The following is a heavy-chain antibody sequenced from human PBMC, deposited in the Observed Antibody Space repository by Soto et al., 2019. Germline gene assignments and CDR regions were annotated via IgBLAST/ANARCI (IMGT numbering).Heavy chain of an antibody. CDR2: ISGSGGST. CDR1: GFTFSSYA. J-gene: IGHJ4*02. CDR3: ARDSQPTYYYDSSGYYTRFDY. Sequence: GGSLRLSCAASGFTFSSYAMSWVRQAPGKGLEWVSAISGSGGSTYYADSVKGRFTISRDNSKNTLYLQMNSLRAEDTAVYYCARDSQPTYYYDSSGYYTRFDYWGQGTLVTVSS. D-gene: IGHD3-22*01. V-gene: IGHV3-23*01.